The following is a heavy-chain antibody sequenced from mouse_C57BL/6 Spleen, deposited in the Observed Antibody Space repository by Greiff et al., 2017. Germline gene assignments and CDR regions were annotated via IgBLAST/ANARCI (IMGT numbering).Heavy chain of an antibody. V-gene: IGHV3-6*01. D-gene: IGHD3-2*02. J-gene: IGHJ2*01. Sequence: EVKLQESGPGLVKPSQSLSLTCSVTGYSITSGYYWNWIRQFPGNKLEWMGYISYDGSNNYNPSLKNRISITRDTSKNQFSLKLNSVTTEDTATYYCARDQGYWGQGTTLTVSS. CDR2: ISYDGSN. CDR3: ARDQGY. CDR1: GYSITSGYY.